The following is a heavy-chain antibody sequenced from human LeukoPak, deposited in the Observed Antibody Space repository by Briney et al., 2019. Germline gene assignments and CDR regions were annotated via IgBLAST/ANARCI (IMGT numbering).Heavy chain of an antibody. J-gene: IGHJ5*02. CDR1: GFTFSRYA. Sequence: GGSLRLSCAASGFTFSRYAMTWVRQAPGKGLEWVSSMSGSGGSTYYADSVKGRFTISRDNSKDTLYLQVNSLRAEDTALYYCAKDLSGIVVVVAVGPWGQGTLVTVSS. CDR2: MSGSGGST. CDR3: AKDLSGIVVVVAVGP. V-gene: IGHV3-23*01. D-gene: IGHD2-15*01.